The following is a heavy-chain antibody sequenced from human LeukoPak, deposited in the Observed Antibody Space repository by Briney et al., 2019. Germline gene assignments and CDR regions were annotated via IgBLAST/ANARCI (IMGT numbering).Heavy chain of an antibody. D-gene: IGHD3-10*01. CDR3: ARRDYYGSGGLYYYYYMDV. CDR2: IFYSGST. V-gene: IGHV4-39*07. J-gene: IGHJ6*03. CDR1: SGSISTSNYY. Sequence: PSETLSLTCTVSSGSISTSNYYWGWVRQPPGKALEWIGNIFYSGSTYYSPSLKSRVTISVDTSKNQFSLKLSSVTVADTAVYYCARRDYYGSGGLYYYYYMDVWGKGTTVTISS.